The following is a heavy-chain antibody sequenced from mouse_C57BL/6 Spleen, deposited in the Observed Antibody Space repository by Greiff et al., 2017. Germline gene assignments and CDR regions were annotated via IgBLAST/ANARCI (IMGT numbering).Heavy chain of an antibody. V-gene: IGHV1-80*01. CDR1: GYAFSSYW. J-gene: IGHJ4*01. D-gene: IGHD2-4*01. CDR3: ARYYDYDWDYAMDY. CDR2: IYPGAGDT. Sequence: LQQSGASVKISCKASGYAFSSYWMNWVKQRPGKGLEWIGQIYPGAGDTNYNGKFKGKATLTADKSSSTAYMPLSSLTSEDSAVYFCARYYDYDWDYAMDYWGQGTSVTVSS.